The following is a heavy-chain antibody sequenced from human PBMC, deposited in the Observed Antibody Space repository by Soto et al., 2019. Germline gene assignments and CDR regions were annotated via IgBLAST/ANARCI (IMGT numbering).Heavy chain of an antibody. Sequence: PSETLSLTCTVPGGSISSYYWSWIRQPPGKGLEWLGYIYYSGSTNYNPSLKSRVTISVDTSKNQFSLKLSSVTAADTAVYYCARNYGSGSDTEKNFDYWGQGTLVTVSS. V-gene: IGHV4-59*01. CDR1: GGSISSYY. CDR3: ARNYGSGSDTEKNFDY. J-gene: IGHJ4*02. CDR2: IYYSGST. D-gene: IGHD3-10*01.